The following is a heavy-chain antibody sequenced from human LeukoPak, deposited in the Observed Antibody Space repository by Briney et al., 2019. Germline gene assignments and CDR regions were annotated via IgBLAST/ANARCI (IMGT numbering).Heavy chain of an antibody. CDR1: GLTFSDYY. CDR3: AGRNAYNSAY. CDR2: ITSSGSTI. Sequence: GGSLRLSCAASGLTFSDYYMSWIRQAPGKGLEWVSYITSSGSTIYYADSVKGRFTISRDNAKNSLYLQMNSLRAEDTAVYYCAGRNAYNSAYWGQGTLVTVSS. D-gene: IGHD5-24*01. J-gene: IGHJ4*02. V-gene: IGHV3-11*01.